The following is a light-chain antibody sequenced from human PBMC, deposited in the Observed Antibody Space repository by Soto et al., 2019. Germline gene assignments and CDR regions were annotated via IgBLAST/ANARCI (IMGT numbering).Light chain of an antibody. J-gene: IGKJ4*01. CDR2: GAS. Sequence: EVVLTQSPGTLSLSPGERATLSCRASQSVSSTYLAWYQQKPGQAPRLLIYGASSRATGIPDRFSGSGSGTDFTLTINRLEPEDFAVYYCQQYDSSHLTFGGGTKVEIK. CDR1: QSVSSTY. V-gene: IGKV3-20*01. CDR3: QQYDSSHLT.